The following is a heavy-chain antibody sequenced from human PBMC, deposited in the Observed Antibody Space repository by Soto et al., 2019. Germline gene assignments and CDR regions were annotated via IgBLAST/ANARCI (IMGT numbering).Heavy chain of an antibody. CDR3: ARGYYYDSSGYYRENWFDP. V-gene: IGHV4-30-2*01. Sequence: SETLSLTCAVSGGSISSGGYSWSWIRQPPGKGLEWIGYIYHSGSTYYNPSLKSRVTISVDRSKNQFSLKLSSVTAADTAVYYCARGYYYDSSGYYRENWFDPWGQGTLVTVSS. CDR1: GGSISSGGYS. CDR2: IYHSGST. D-gene: IGHD3-22*01. J-gene: IGHJ5*02.